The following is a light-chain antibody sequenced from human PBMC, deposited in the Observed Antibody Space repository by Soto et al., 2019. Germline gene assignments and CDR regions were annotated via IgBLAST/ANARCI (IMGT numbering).Light chain of an antibody. CDR1: QTVSNNY. Sequence: EVVLTQSPGTLSLSPGERATLSCRASQTVSNNYLAWYQQRPGQAPRLLIYDASSRATGIPDRFSGSGSGTDFTLTISRLEPEDFAVYYCQDYGSSRTFGQGTKVEI. CDR3: QDYGSSRT. J-gene: IGKJ1*01. CDR2: DAS. V-gene: IGKV3-20*01.